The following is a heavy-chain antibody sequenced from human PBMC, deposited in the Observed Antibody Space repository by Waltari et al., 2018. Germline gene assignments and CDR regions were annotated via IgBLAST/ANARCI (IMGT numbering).Heavy chain of an antibody. Sequence: QVQLQESGPGLVKPSETLSLTCTVSGGSISSYYWSWIRQPPGKGLEWLGYIYYSGSTIYNPSLKGRVTISVDTSKNQFSLKLSSVTAADTAVYYCARDLGPSGSYPYGMDVWGQGTTVTVSS. CDR2: IYYSGST. CDR1: GGSISSYY. J-gene: IGHJ6*02. CDR3: ARDLGPSGSYPYGMDV. V-gene: IGHV4-59*01. D-gene: IGHD1-26*01.